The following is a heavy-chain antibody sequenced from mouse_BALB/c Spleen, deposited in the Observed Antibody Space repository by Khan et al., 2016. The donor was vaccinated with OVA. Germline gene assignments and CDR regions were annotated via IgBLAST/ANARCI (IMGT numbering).Heavy chain of an antibody. CDR2: INTHSGVP. J-gene: IGHJ4*01. CDR1: GYTFTTAG. CDR3: ARVGAAFYRNDGGAMDY. Sequence: QVQLKQSGPELKKPGETVRISCKASGYTFTTAGMQWVQKMPGKGLKWIGWINTHSGVPKYAEDFKGRFAFSLETSASIGYLQITNLKNEDTATAFCARVGAAFYRNDGGAMDYWGQGTSGTVSS. V-gene: IGHV9-4*02. D-gene: IGHD2-14*01.